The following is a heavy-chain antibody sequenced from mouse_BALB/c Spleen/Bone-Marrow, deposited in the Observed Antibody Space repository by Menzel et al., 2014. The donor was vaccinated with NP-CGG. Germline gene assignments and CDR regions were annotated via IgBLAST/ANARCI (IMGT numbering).Heavy chain of an antibody. J-gene: IGHJ1*01. CDR2: INPDSSTI. V-gene: IGHV4-1*02. CDR1: GFDFSGYW. CDR3: ARPGYYGYQDV. D-gene: IGHD1-2*01. Sequence: EVQLVESGGGLVQPGGSLKLSCAASGFDFSGYWMTWVRQAPGKGLEWIGEINPDSSTINYTPSLKDKFIISRDNAKNALYLQMSKVRSEDTALYYCARPGYYGYQDVWGAGTTVTVPS.